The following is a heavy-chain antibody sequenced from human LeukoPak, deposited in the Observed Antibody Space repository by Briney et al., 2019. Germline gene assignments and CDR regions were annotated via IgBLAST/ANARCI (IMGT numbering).Heavy chain of an antibody. J-gene: IGHJ6*03. Sequence: GGSLRLSCAVSGFTFSSYWMHWVRQAPGKGLVWVSRLSTDGSSTSYADSVRGRFTISRDNSKNTVYLQMNSLRAEDTAVYYCATALLRASTYMDVWGKGTTVTVSS. CDR2: LSTDGSST. CDR1: GFTFSSYW. V-gene: IGHV3-74*01. D-gene: IGHD1-1*01. CDR3: ATALLRASTYMDV.